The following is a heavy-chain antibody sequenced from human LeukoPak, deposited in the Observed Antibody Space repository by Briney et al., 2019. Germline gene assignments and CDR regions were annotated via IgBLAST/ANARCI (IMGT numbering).Heavy chain of an antibody. Sequence: GGSLRLSCVASGFTFSSYAMSWVRQAPGKGLEWVSAISGSGGSTYYADSVKGRFTISRDNSKNTLYLQMNSLRAEDTAVYYCAKGSDSSGYYYVLCFDYWGQGTLVTVSS. V-gene: IGHV3-23*01. J-gene: IGHJ4*02. D-gene: IGHD3-22*01. CDR2: ISGSGGST. CDR1: GFTFSSYA. CDR3: AKGSDSSGYYYVLCFDY.